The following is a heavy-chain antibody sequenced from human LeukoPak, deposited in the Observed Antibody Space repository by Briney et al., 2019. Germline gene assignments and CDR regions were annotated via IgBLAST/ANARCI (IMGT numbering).Heavy chain of an antibody. CDR3: AQDTSGYYAY. Sequence: GGSLRLSCAASVFTFSSYWMHWVRQAPGKGLVWVSRINADGSATIYADSVKGRFTISRDNAKNTLYLQMNSLSAEDTAVYYCAQDTSGYYAYWGQGTLVTVSS. CDR1: VFTFSSYW. D-gene: IGHD3-22*01. V-gene: IGHV3-74*01. CDR2: INADGSAT. J-gene: IGHJ4*02.